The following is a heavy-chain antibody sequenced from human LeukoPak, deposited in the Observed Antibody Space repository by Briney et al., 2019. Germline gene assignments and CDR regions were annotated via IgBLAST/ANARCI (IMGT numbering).Heavy chain of an antibody. V-gene: IGHV1-2*02. J-gene: IGHJ4*02. CDR3: ARDRQGRNPVIDY. CDR2: INPNSGGT. CDR1: GYTFTGYY. Sequence: ASVKVSCKASGYTFTGYYMHWVRQAPGQGLEWMGWINPNSGGTNYAQKFQGRVTMTRDTSISTAYMELSSLRSEDTAVYYCARDRQGRNPVIDYWGQGTLVTVSS. D-gene: IGHD4-23*01.